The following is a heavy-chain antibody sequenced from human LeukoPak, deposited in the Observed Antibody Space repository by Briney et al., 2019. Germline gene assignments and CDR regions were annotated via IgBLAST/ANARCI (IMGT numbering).Heavy chain of an antibody. J-gene: IGHJ4*02. CDR1: GFTFSSYG. D-gene: IGHD5-18*01. CDR3: AKDYIRGYSYGSNYFDY. CDR2: ISGSGGST. V-gene: IGHV3-23*01. Sequence: PGGSLRLSCAASGFTFSSYGMSWVRQAPGKGLEWVSAISGSGGSTYYADSVKGRFTISRDNSKNTLYLQMNSLRAEDTAVYYCAKDYIRGYSYGSNYFDYWGQGTLVTVSS.